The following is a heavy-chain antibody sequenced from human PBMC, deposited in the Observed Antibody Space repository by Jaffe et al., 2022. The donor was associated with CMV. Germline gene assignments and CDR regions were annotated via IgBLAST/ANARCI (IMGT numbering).Heavy chain of an antibody. CDR1: GFTFSSYG. CDR2: IWYDGSNK. CDR3: AREVRELYYYYMDV. Sequence: QVQLVESGGGVVQPGRSLRLSCAASGFTFSSYGMHWVRQAPGKGLEWVAVIWYDGSNKYYADSVKGRFTISRDNSKNTLYLQMNSLRAEDTAVYYCAREVRELYYYYMDVWGKGTTVTVSS. J-gene: IGHJ6*03. D-gene: IGHD1-7*01. V-gene: IGHV3-33*08.